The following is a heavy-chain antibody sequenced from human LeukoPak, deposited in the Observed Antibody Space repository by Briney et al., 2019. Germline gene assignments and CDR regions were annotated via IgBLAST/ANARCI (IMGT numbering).Heavy chain of an antibody. CDR3: ARESGKGAFDI. D-gene: IGHD3-10*01. CDR1: GFTLSNYD. CDR2: IRYDGSNQ. V-gene: IGHV3-30*02. Sequence: PGGSLRLSCVVSGFTLSNYDIYWIRQAPGKGLEWATFIRYDGSNQYYADSVKGRFTISRDNSKNTVFLQMNSLRIEDTAVSYCARESGKGAFDIWGHGTMVIVSS. J-gene: IGHJ3*02.